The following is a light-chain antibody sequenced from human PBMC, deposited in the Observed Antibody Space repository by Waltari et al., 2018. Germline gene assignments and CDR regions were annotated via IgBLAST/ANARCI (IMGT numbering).Light chain of an antibody. V-gene: IGLV8-61*01. J-gene: IGLJ3*02. CDR2: KVS. CDR1: SRSSATTSY. CDR3: SLYMGSGIWV. Sequence: QTVVTQEPSLPVSPGGTVTLNCAWTSRSSATTSYAILYQQTPGQPPRTLVYKVSSRSSGVPDRFSCSVLGNTAALTITGAQADDESNYYCSLYMGSGIWVFGGGTKLTVL.